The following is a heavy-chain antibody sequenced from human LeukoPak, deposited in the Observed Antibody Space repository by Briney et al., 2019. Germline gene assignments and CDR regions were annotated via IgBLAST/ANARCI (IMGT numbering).Heavy chain of an antibody. J-gene: IGHJ4*02. V-gene: IGHV1-69*04. Sequence: SVKVSCKASGGTFSSYAISWVRQAPGQGLEWMGRIIPILGIANYAQKFQGRVTITADKSTSTAYMELSSLRSEDTAVYYCARDFFGPTAMVPFDYWGQGTLVTVSS. CDR2: IIPILGIA. CDR3: ARDFFGPTAMVPFDY. CDR1: GGTFSSYA. D-gene: IGHD5-18*01.